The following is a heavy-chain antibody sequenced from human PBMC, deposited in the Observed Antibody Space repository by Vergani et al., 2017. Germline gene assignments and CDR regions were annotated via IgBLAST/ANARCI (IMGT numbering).Heavy chain of an antibody. CDR1: GGTFSSYA. CDR3: AIGLTIWFGVGYGYFDY. D-gene: IGHD3-10*01. J-gene: IGHJ4*02. Sequence: QVQLVQSGAEVKKPGSSVKVSCKASGGTFSSYAISWVRQAPGQGLEWMGRIIPIFGTANYAQKFQGRVTITADESTSTAYMELSSLRSEDTAVYYCAIGLTIWFGVGYGYFDYWGQGSLVTVSS. V-gene: IGHV1-69*13. CDR2: IIPIFGTA.